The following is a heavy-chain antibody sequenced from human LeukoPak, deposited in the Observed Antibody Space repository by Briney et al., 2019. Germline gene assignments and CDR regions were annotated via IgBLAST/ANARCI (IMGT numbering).Heavy chain of an antibody. Sequence: GGSLRLSCAASGFVLSDYGMHWVRQAPGKGLEWVAFVRNDGSNEYYVGSVKGRFTISRDKSKNTLYLLMNSLRAEDTAVYSCAKESDSGYHSEGPKNWGLGTLVTVSS. CDR3: AKESDSGYHSEGPKN. D-gene: IGHD5-12*01. V-gene: IGHV3-30*02. CDR1: GFVLSDYG. J-gene: IGHJ4*02. CDR2: VRNDGSNE.